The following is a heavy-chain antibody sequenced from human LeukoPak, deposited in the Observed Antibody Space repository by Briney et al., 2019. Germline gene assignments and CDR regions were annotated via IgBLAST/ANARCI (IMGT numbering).Heavy chain of an antibody. V-gene: IGHV1-2*02. D-gene: IGHD6-19*01. CDR1: GYTFTGYY. J-gene: IGHJ5*02. CDR2: INPNSGGT. CDR3: ARELGGWKYNWFDP. Sequence: ASVKVSCKASGYTFTGYYMHWVRQAPGRGLEWMGWINPNSGGTNYAQKFQGRVTMTRDTSISTAYMELSRLRSDDTAVYYCARELGGWKYNWFDPWGQGTLVTVSS.